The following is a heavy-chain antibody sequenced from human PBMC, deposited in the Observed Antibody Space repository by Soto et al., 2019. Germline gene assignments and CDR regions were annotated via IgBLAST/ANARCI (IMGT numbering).Heavy chain of an antibody. V-gene: IGHV1-2*02. CDR3: ARDLYGDSYFDY. CDR2: INPNSGGT. D-gene: IGHD4-17*01. Sequence: ASAKVSCKASGYTFTGYYMHWLRQAPGQGLEWMGWINPNSGGTNYAQKFQGRVTMTRDTSISTAYMELSRLRSDDTAVYYCARDLYGDSYFDYWGQGTLVTVSS. J-gene: IGHJ4*02. CDR1: GYTFTGYY.